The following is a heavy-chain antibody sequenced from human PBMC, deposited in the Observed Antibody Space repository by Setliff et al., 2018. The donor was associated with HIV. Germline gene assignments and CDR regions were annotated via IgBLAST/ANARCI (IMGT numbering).Heavy chain of an antibody. CDR3: ARRGDFFYYAMDV. CDR2: IYYNGNA. CDR1: GGSMRSSGYS. Sequence: SETLSLTCAVSGGSMRSSGYSWTWIRQAPGKGLEWVGYIYYNGNAYYNPSLKSRVTISVDRSKNQFSLKLSSVIAADTAVYYCARRGDFFYYAMDVWGQGTTVTVSS. J-gene: IGHJ6*02. V-gene: IGHV4-30-2*01.